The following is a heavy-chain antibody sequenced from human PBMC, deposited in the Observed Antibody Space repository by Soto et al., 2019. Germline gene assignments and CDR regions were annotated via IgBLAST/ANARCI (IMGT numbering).Heavy chain of an antibody. J-gene: IGHJ5*02. CDR3: ARHLGNREVDL. V-gene: IGHV4-31*03. CDR1: GGSISSGGYY. Sequence: QVQLQELGPGLVKPSQTLSLTCTVSGGSISSGGYYWSWIRQHPGKGLEWIGYIYYSGSTNYNPSLKSRVTMSADTSKNQVSLKLSSVTAADSAVYYCARHLGNREVDLWGQGTLVTVSS. D-gene: IGHD1-26*01. CDR2: IYYSGST.